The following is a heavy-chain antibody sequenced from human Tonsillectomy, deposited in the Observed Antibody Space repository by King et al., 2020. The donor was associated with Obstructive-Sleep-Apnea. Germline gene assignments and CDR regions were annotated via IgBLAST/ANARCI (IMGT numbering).Heavy chain of an antibody. Sequence: QLVQSGAEVKKPGSSVKVSCKASGGTFSSYAISWVRQAPGQGLEWMGGIIPIFGTANYAQKFQGRVTITADESTSTAYMELSSLRSEDTAVYYCAREIPPRYCSSTSCPQGFDPWGQGTLVTVSS. CDR2: IIPIFGTA. D-gene: IGHD2-2*01. V-gene: IGHV1-69*12. CDR1: GGTFSSYA. CDR3: AREIPPRYCSSTSCPQGFDP. J-gene: IGHJ5*02.